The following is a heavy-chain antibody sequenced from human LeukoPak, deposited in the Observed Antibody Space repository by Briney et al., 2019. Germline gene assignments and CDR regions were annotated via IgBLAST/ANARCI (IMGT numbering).Heavy chain of an antibody. CDR2: ISYSGST. CDR3: ARTYCRGGSCHFDY. J-gene: IGHJ4*02. Sequence: SETLSLTYTVSGGSISSYYWSWIRQPPGKGLEWIGYISYSGSTDSNPSLKSRVTISVDTSKNQISLKLSSVTAADTAVYYCARTYCRGGSCHFDYWGQGTLVTVSS. V-gene: IGHV4-59*08. D-gene: IGHD2-15*01. CDR1: GGSISSYY.